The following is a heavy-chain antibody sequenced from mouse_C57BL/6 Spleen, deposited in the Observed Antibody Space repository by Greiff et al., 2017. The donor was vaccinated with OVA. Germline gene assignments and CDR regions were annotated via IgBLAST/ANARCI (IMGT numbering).Heavy chain of an antibody. Sequence: EVQLQQSGPVLVKPGASVKMSCKASGYTFTDYYMNWVKQSHGKSLEWIGVINPYNGGTSYNQKFKGKATLTVDKSSSTAYMELNSLTSEDSAVYYCARGRVITTVVEDWYFDVWGTGTTVTVSS. D-gene: IGHD1-1*01. CDR2: INPYNGGT. V-gene: IGHV1-19*01. CDR3: ARGRVITTVVEDWYFDV. J-gene: IGHJ1*03. CDR1: GYTFTDYY.